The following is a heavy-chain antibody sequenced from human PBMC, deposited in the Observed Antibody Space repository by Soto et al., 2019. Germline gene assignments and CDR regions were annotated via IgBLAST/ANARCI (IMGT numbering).Heavy chain of an antibody. V-gene: IGHV4-39*01. CDR3: ARRSMITFGGVIVNWFDP. Sequence: QLQLQESGPGLVKPSETLSLTCTVSGGSISSSSYYWGWIRQPPGKGLEWIGSIYYSGSTYYNPSLKSRVTISVHTSKNQLSLKLSSVTAADTALYYCARRSMITFGGVIVNWFDPWGQGTLVTVSS. D-gene: IGHD3-16*02. CDR2: IYYSGST. CDR1: GGSISSSSYY. J-gene: IGHJ5*02.